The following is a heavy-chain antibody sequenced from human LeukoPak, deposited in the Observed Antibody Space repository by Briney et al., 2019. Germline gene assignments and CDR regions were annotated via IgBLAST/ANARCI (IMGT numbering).Heavy chain of an antibody. V-gene: IGHV3-23*01. CDR2: ISGSGDTS. Sequence: GGSLRLSCAASGFTFSTYAMTWARQAPGKGLEWVSIISGSGDTSLYADSVKGRFTISRDNSKNRLSLQMNSLRAEDTAVYYCARVQSDVEYGHSRVFDPWGQGTLVTVSS. CDR3: ARVQSDVEYGHSRVFDP. J-gene: IGHJ5*02. CDR1: GFTFSTYA. D-gene: IGHD5-24*01.